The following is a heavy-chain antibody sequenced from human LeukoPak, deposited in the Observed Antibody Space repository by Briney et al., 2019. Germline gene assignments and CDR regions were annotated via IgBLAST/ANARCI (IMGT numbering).Heavy chain of an antibody. J-gene: IGHJ4*02. V-gene: IGHV3-74*01. Sequence: GGSLRLSCVASGLTFSSYWMHWVRQAPGKGLEWVSCINGDGSTKSYADSVKGRFTVSRDNAKNTLYLQVNSLRAADTAVYFCVKEVFNWGQGTLVTVSS. CDR2: INGDGSTK. CDR1: GLTFSSYW. CDR3: VKEVFN.